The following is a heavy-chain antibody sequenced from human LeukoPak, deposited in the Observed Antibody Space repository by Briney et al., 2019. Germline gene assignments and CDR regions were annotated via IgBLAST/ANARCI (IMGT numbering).Heavy chain of an antibody. CDR2: IYSVWST. J-gene: IGHJ6*02. V-gene: IGHV3-66*01. Sequence: PGESVTLSCGACGLTLRRNYMLWVRPPPPRGLDWVAFIYSVWSTNYADSVKGRFTISRDNSKNTLYLQMNSLRAEDAAVYYCARDYVVVAATGYYYYYGMDVWGQGTTVTVSS. D-gene: IGHD2-15*01. CDR3: ARDYVVVAATGYYYYYGMDV. CDR1: GLTLRRNY.